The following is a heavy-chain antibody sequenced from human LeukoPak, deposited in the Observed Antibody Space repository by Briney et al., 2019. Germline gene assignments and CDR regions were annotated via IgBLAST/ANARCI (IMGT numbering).Heavy chain of an antibody. V-gene: IGHV3-23*01. D-gene: IGHD3-10*01. Sequence: QAGGSLRLSCAASGFTFGNYAMAWVRQAPGKGLEWVAVISRDGENTHYADSVKGRFTISRVNSERTVYMQMNSLRAEDTALYYCAKDRRLWFGQLLIDSWGQGTLVTVSS. CDR1: GFTFGNYA. CDR3: AKDRRLWFGQLLIDS. J-gene: IGHJ4*02. CDR2: ISRDGENT.